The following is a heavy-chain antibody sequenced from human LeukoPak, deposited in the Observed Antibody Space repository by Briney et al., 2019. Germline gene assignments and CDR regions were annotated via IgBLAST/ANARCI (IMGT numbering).Heavy chain of an antibody. CDR2: VGGGDDT. V-gene: IGHV3-69-1*01. CDR3: AGVGPVDY. CDR1: GFTFSDYY. J-gene: IGHJ4*02. Sequence: PGGSLRLSCAASGFTFSDYYMSWIRQAPGKGLEWVSSVGGGDDTYHADSVKGRFKISRDDSRDTVYLQMNSLRAEDTAVYYCAGVGPVDYWGQGTLVTVSS.